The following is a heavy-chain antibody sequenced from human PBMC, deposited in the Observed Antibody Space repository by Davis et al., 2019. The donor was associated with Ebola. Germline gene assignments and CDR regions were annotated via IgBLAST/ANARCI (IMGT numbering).Heavy chain of an antibody. CDR1: GGTFSSYA. V-gene: IGHV1-69*04. J-gene: IGHJ4*02. CDR2: IIPILGIA. D-gene: IGHD5-24*01. CDR3: ARLEPGGMATIGGEYYFDY. Sequence: SVKVSCKASGGTFSSYAISWVRQAPGQGLEWMGRIIPILGIANYAQKFQGRVTITADKSTSTAYMELSSLRSEDTAVYYCARLEPGGMATIGGEYYFDYWGQGTLVTVSS.